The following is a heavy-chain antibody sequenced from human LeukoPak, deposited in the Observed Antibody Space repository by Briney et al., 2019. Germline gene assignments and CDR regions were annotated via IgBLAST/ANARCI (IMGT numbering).Heavy chain of an antibody. D-gene: IGHD3-16*01. CDR1: GFSFDRRG. Sequence: GGSLRLSCATSGFSFDRRGMNWVRQPPGKGLEWVSYISPRSETIFYAESVQGRFAVSRDDAKGSLYLQMHTLRVEDTAVYYCARIDGPTVFTYYMDLWGKGTTVTVAS. V-gene: IGHV3-48*04. CDR2: ISPRSETI. CDR3: ARIDGPTVFTYYMDL. J-gene: IGHJ6*03.